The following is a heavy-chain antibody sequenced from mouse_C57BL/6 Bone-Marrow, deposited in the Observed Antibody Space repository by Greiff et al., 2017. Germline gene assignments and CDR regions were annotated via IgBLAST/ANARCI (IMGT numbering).Heavy chain of an antibody. CDR2: IWSGGST. CDR3: ARKRGDYYGSSWFAY. J-gene: IGHJ3*01. CDR1: GFSLTSYG. D-gene: IGHD1-1*01. V-gene: IGHV2-2*01. Sequence: QVQLKQSGPGLVQPSQSLSITCTVSGFSLTSYGVHWVRQSPGKGLEWLGVIWSGGSTDYNAAFISRLSISKDNSKSQVFFKMNSLQADDTAIYXCARKRGDYYGSSWFAYWGQGTLVTVSA.